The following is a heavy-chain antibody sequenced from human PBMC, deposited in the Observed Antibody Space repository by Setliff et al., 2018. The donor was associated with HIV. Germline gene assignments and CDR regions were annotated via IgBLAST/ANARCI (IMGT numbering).Heavy chain of an antibody. D-gene: IGHD1-20*01. J-gene: IGHJ4*02. Sequence: SETLSLTCAVSGYSISSAYYWGWIRQPPGKGLEWIGSIYHSGGTYYNPSLKSRVTISVDTTKNQFSLKVKSVTAADTAVYYCAGLTGTDFDYWGQGTLVTVSS. CDR3: AGLTGTDFDY. V-gene: IGHV4-38-2*01. CDR1: GYSISSAYY. CDR2: IYHSGGT.